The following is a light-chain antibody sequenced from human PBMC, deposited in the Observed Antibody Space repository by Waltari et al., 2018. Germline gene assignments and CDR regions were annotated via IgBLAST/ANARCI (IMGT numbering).Light chain of an antibody. CDR1: EDLNKY. Sequence: DIQMTQSPSSLSASVGDRVTITCRASEDLNKYLNWYQQQPGKATRLLISATSTLRGGVPSRFSGSSSGTDFSLTISSLQAEDFAIYYCQQSYRAPLTFGGGTKVEI. V-gene: IGKV1-39*01. J-gene: IGKJ4*01. CDR2: ATS. CDR3: QQSYRAPLT.